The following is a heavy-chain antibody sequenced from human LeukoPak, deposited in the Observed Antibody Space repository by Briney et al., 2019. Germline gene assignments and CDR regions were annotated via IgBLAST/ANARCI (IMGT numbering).Heavy chain of an antibody. Sequence: PSETLSLTCTVSGGSISSYYWSWIRQPPGKGLAWIGYIYYSGSTNYNPSLKSRVTISVDTSKNQFSLKLSSVTAADTAVYYCARSSYDFWSGYYTGYYYYYGMDVWGQGTTVTVSS. CDR2: IYYSGST. V-gene: IGHV4-59*08. CDR1: GGSISSYY. CDR3: ARSSYDFWSGYYTGYYYYYGMDV. D-gene: IGHD3-3*01. J-gene: IGHJ6*02.